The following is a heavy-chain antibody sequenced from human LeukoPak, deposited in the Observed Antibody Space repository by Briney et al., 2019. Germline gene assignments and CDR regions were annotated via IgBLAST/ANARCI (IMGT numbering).Heavy chain of an antibody. V-gene: IGHV4-34*12. D-gene: IGHD5-24*01. CDR3: ASGAWATRLHS. CDR2: VFDGKTT. CDR1: GESLNYYY. J-gene: IGHJ4*02. Sequence: SDTLSLTCAVYGESLNYYYWSWIRQSPEKGLEWIGEVFDGKTTNYNPSLKSRVTISAVTSSNQFSLNLKSVTAADTAVYYCASGAWATRLHSWAQGTLVVVSS.